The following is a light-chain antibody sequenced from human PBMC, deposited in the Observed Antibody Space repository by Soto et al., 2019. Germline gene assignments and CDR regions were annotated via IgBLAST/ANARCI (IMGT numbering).Light chain of an antibody. Sequence: EIVLTQSPATLSLSPGERATLSCRASQSVSTYLAWYQQKPGQAPRLLIYDASNRSTGIPARFSGSGSGTDFTLTISSLEPEDFAVYFCQQRNDWPLLTFGGGTKVEIK. CDR2: DAS. V-gene: IGKV3-11*01. J-gene: IGKJ4*01. CDR3: QQRNDWPLLT. CDR1: QSVSTY.